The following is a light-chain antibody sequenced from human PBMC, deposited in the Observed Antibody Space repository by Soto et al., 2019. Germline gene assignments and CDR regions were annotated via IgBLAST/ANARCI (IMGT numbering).Light chain of an antibody. CDR3: AAWDDRLKRVL. Sequence: QSALTQPASLSGTPGQRVTISCSGNSSNIGSSTVHWYQHLPGRAPKLLIYSTNQWPSGVPDRFSGSKSGTSASLAISGLQSEDEGDYYCAAWDDRLKRVLFGGGTKLTVL. J-gene: IGLJ3*02. CDR2: STN. CDR1: SSNIGSST. V-gene: IGLV1-44*01.